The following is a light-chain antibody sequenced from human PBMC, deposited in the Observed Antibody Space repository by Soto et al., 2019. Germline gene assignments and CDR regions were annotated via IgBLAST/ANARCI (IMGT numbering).Light chain of an antibody. Sequence: DIVMTQSPASLAVSLGERATINCKSSQSLLNSANDKIHLAWYQQKPGQPPKLLIWRASTRDSGVPDRFSGSGSGTDFTLTLNSLKAEDVATYYCQQYFSAHLTFGGGTKVEI. CDR2: RAS. J-gene: IGKJ4*01. CDR3: QQYFSAHLT. CDR1: QSLLNSANDKIH. V-gene: IGKV4-1*01.